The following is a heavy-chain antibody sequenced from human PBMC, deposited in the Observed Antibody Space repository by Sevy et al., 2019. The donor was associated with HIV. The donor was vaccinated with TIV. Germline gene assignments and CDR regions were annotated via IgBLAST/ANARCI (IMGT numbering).Heavy chain of an antibody. CDR3: AREGGTKPHDY. D-gene: IGHD2-8*01. CDR2: FSFGCGKI. J-gene: IGHJ4*02. CDR1: GFTFSKYS. Sequence: GGSLRLSCAASGFTFSKYSMSWIRQTPGKGLEWVSTFSFGCGKINYADSVKGRFTISRDDSRNTFYQQMNSLRAEDTAIYYCAREGGTKPHDYWGQGTVVTVSS. V-gene: IGHV3-23*01.